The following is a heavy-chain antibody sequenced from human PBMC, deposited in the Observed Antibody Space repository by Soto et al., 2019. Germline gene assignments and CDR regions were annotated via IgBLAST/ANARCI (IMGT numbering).Heavy chain of an antibody. CDR3: AKDLGGNPPVSYYGMDV. D-gene: IGHD2-15*01. CDR2: ISYDGSNK. J-gene: IGHJ6*01. V-gene: IGHV3-30*18. CDR1: GFTFSSYG. Sequence: PGGSLRLSCAASGFTFSSYGMHWVRQAPGKGLEWVAVISYDGSNKYYADSVKGRVTISRDNSKNTLYLQMNSLRAEDTAVYYCAKDLGGNPPVSYYGMDVWGQGTTVTVPS.